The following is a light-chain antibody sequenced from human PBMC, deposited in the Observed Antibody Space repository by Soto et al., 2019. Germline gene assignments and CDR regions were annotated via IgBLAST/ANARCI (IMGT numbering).Light chain of an antibody. CDR3: SSYSNNSPVV. Sequence: QSALTQPASVSGSPGQSISVSCTGTSSDVGGYNYVSWYQHHPGKAPKLMIYEVSNRPSGVSRRFSGSKSGNTASLTISGLQPEDEADYYCSSYSNNSPVVFGGGTQLTVL. CDR2: EVS. V-gene: IGLV2-14*01. J-gene: IGLJ2*01. CDR1: SSDVGGYNY.